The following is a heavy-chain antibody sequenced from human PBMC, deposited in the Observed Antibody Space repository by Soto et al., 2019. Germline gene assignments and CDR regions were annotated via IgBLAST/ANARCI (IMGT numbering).Heavy chain of an antibody. J-gene: IGHJ4*02. V-gene: IGHV3-48*01. CDR2: IGSTSRTI. D-gene: IGHD3-10*01. CDR3: ARVEGGSGSYYHFDY. CDR1: GFTFSSYS. Sequence: GGSLRLSCAASGFTFSSYSMNWVRQAPGKGLEWVSYIGSTSRTIYYADSVKGRFTISRDNAKNSLYLQMSSLRVEDTAVYYCARVEGGSGSYYHFDYWGQGNLVTVSS.